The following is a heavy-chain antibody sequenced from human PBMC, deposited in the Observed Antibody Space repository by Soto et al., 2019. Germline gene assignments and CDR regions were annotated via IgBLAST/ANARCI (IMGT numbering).Heavy chain of an antibody. Sequence: QPGWSLRLSCASSVFTFISYGMHWVRQAPGKGLEWVAVISYDGSNKYYADSVKGRFTISRDNSKNTLYLQMNSLRAEDTAVYYCARDFWSGYPGWGQGTLVTVS. CDR2: ISYDGSNK. CDR1: VFTFISYG. J-gene: IGHJ4*02. V-gene: IGHV3-30*03. D-gene: IGHD3-3*01. CDR3: ARDFWSGYPG.